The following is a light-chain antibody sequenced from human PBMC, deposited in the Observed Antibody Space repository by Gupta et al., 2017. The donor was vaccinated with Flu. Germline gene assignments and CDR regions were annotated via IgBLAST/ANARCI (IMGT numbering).Light chain of an antibody. Sequence: EIVMTQSPVTLSASPGQTVTLSCRASQGVDVDLAWYQHKCGQAPRLLVYDASTRDAGIPNRFGGSGCGRNVSLTNSGRQPEDLAGYYCQQNEDWPPFTFGRGTKVDIK. J-gene: IGKJ3*01. CDR2: DAS. CDR3: QQNEDWPPFT. CDR1: QGVDVD. V-gene: IGKV3-15*01.